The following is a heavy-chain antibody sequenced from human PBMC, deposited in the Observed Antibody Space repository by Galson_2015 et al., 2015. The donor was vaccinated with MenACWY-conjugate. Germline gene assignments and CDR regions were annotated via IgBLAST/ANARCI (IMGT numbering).Heavy chain of an antibody. CDR2: IYPRDSET. D-gene: IGHD2-2*01. CDR3: ARRRSSTSGGHWFDP. Sequence: QSGAEVKKPGESLTISRTGSGYDFTPYWIVWVRQMPGKGLEWMGIIYPRDSETTYSPTFQGQVTISADKSISAAYLQWSSLKPSDTAIYYCARRRSSTSGGHWFDPWGQGTLVTVSS. CDR1: GYDFTPYW. J-gene: IGHJ5*02. V-gene: IGHV5-51*01.